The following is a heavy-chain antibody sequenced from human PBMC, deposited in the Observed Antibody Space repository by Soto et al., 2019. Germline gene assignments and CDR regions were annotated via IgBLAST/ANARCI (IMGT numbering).Heavy chain of an antibody. J-gene: IGHJ5*02. Sequence: RPSVKVSCKASGYTLTSYDIDWVRQTTGQGLEWMGWMNPNSGNTGYAQKFQGRVTMTRNTSISTAYMELSSLRSEDTAVYYCARDGPYYDILTGYSATGNWFDPWGQGTLVTVSS. CDR2: MNPNSGNT. D-gene: IGHD3-9*01. CDR1: GYTLTSYD. V-gene: IGHV1-8*01. CDR3: ARDGPYYDILTGYSATGNWFDP.